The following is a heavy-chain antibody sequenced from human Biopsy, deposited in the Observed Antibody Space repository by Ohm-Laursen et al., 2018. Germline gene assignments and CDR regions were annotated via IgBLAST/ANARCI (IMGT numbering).Heavy chain of an antibody. CDR3: VKDTNWNYVWDRPGATKGMDV. Sequence: SLRLSCAASGFSFDDFAMHWVRQSQGKGLEWVAGIDWNSRNINYGDSVKGRFSVSRDNAKNSLYLQMNSLRGEDTALYYCVKDTNWNYVWDRPGATKGMDVWGQGTTVTVSS. J-gene: IGHJ6*02. D-gene: IGHD1-7*01. CDR2: IDWNSRNI. CDR1: GFSFDDFA. V-gene: IGHV3-9*01.